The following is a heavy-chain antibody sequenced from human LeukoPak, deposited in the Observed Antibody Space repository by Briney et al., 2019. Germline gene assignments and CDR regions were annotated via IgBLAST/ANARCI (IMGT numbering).Heavy chain of an antibody. D-gene: IGHD6-6*01. Sequence: ASVKVSCKASGFTFTNYNMHWVRQAPGQGLEWMGWINPNSGGTNYAQKFQGRVTMTRDTSISTAYMELSRLRSDDTAVYYCARAQEPYSSSSFDYWGQGTLVTVSS. CDR1: GFTFTNYN. CDR3: ARAQEPYSSSSFDY. V-gene: IGHV1-2*02. CDR2: INPNSGGT. J-gene: IGHJ4*02.